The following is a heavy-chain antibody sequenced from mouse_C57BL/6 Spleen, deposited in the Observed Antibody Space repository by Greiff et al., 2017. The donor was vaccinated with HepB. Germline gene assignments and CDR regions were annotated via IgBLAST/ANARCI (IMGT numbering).Heavy chain of an antibody. CDR3: ARYPPITTVADY. Sequence: VQLQQPGTELVKPGASVKLSCKASGYTFTSYWMHWVKQRPGQGLEWIGNINPSNGGTNYNEKFKSKATLTVDKSSSTAYMQLISLTSEDSAVYYCARYPPITTVADYWGQGTTLTVSS. V-gene: IGHV1-53*01. J-gene: IGHJ2*01. CDR1: GYTFTSYW. CDR2: INPSNGGT. D-gene: IGHD1-1*01.